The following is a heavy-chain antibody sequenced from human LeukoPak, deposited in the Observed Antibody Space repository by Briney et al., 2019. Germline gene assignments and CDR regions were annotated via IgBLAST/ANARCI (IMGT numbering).Heavy chain of an antibody. D-gene: IGHD6-13*01. Sequence: PGGSLGLSCAASGFTFSSYGMSWVRQAPGKGLEWVSGISASGGSTAYADSVKGRFTVSRDNSNNTMYLQVNSLRAEDTALYYCAKNSMSRSWNYHYGMDVWGQGTTVLVSS. CDR1: GFTFSSYG. J-gene: IGHJ6*02. CDR2: ISASGGST. V-gene: IGHV3-23*01. CDR3: AKNSMSRSWNYHYGMDV.